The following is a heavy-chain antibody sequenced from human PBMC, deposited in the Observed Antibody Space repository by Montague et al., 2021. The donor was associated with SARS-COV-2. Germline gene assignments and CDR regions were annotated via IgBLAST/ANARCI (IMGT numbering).Heavy chain of an antibody. V-gene: IGHV4-34*01. CDR1: GGSFSGYY. CDR3: ARRGYSYSYYGMDV. J-gene: IGHJ6*02. Sequence: SETLSLTCAVYGGSFSGYYWSWIRQPPGKGLEWIGEINHSGSTNYNPSLKSRVTISVDTSKNQFSLKLSSVTAADTAVYYCARRGYSYSYYGMDVWGQGTTVTASS. D-gene: IGHD5-24*01. CDR2: INHSGST.